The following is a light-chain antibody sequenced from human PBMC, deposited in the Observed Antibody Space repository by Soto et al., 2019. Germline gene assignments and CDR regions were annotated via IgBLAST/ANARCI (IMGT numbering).Light chain of an antibody. J-gene: IGKJ5*01. Sequence: DMMMTQSPATLSVSLGDSATLSCRASQSVHGYLAWYQHKPGQAPRLLIFDASTMRTGVPSRFSGSGSETDFTLTISRLQPEDFAAYYCQQHYSTRPITFGQGTRLEIK. V-gene: IGKV3D-15*01. CDR3: QQHYSTRPIT. CDR1: QSVHGY. CDR2: DAS.